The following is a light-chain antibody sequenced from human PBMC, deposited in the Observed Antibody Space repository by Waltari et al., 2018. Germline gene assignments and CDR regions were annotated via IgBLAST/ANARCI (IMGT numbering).Light chain of an antibody. CDR3: QQRSNWVS. V-gene: IGKV3-11*01. CDR1: QSVRIY. CDR2: DAT. Sequence: EIVLTQSPATLSLSPGERATLSCRASQSVRIYLAWYQQNPGQAPRLLIYDATNWATGIPARFTGSGSGTDFTLTIDSLEPEDFAVYYCQQRSNWVSFGGGTKVEIK. J-gene: IGKJ4*01.